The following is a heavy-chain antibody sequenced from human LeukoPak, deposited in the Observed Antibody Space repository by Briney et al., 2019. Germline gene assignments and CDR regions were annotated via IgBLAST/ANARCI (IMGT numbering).Heavy chain of an antibody. CDR1: GFTLSDYY. CDR2: SSSSGSTI. Sequence: GGSLRLSCAASGFTLSDYYMSWFRLAPGKGLEWVSYSSSSGSTIYYADSVKGRFAISRDNAKNSLYLQMNSLRAEDTAVYYCARRRDFIDYWGQGTLVTVSS. CDR3: ARRRDFIDY. J-gene: IGHJ4*02. D-gene: IGHD3/OR15-3a*01. V-gene: IGHV3-11*01.